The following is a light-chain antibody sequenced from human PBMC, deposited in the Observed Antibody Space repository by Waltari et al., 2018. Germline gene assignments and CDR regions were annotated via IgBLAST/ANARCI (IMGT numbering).Light chain of an antibody. J-gene: IGKJ2*01. CDR2: GTS. CDR3: QQGYSTPYT. V-gene: IGKV1-39*01. CDR1: QSISSY. Sequence: DIQMTQSPSSLSASVGDRVTITCRASQSISSYLNWYQQKPGKAPELLIYGTSSLQSGVPSRFSGSGSGTDFTRTISSLQSEDFATYYCQQGYSTPYTFGQGTKLEIK.